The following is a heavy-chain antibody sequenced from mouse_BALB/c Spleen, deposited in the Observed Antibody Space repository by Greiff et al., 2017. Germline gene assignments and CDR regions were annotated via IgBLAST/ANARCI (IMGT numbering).Heavy chain of an antibody. J-gene: IGHJ2*01. V-gene: IGHV10-1*02. CDR2: IRSKSNNYAT. CDR3: VRGYDYDVEYFDY. D-gene: IGHD2-4*01. Sequence: EVHLVESGGGLVQPKGSLKLSCAASGFTFNTYAMNWVRQAPGKGLEWVARIRSKSNNYATYYADSVKDRFTISRDDSQSMLYLQMNNLKTEDTAMYYCVRGYDYDVEYFDYWGQGTTLTVSS. CDR1: GFTFNTYA.